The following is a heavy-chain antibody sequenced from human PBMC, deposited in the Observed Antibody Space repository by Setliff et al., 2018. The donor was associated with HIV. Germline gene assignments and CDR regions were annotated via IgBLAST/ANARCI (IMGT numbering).Heavy chain of an antibody. Sequence: SETLSLTCAVYSGSFSGYYWSWIRQPPGKGLEWIGEIHHSGSTKYNPSLQSRVTILVDTSNKQLSLNLGSVTAADTAVYFCARHGGHSFDSWGQGTLVTVSS. CDR3: ARHGGHSFDS. CDR1: SGSFSGYY. CDR2: IHHSGST. J-gene: IGHJ4*02. D-gene: IGHD2-15*01. V-gene: IGHV4-34*01.